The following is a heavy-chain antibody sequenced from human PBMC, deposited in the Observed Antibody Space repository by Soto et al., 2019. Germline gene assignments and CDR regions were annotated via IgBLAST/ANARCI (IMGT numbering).Heavy chain of an antibody. CDR3: ASRYDSSDY. J-gene: IGHJ4*02. CDR2: IIPILGIA. V-gene: IGHV1-69*02. D-gene: IGHD3-22*01. CDR1: GGTFSSYT. Sequence: QVQLVQSGAEVKKPGSSVKVSCKASGGTFSSYTISWVRQAPGQGLEWMGRIIPILGIANYAQKFQGRVTXTADKSTSTAYMELSSLRSEDTAVYYGASRYDSSDYWGQGTLVTVSS.